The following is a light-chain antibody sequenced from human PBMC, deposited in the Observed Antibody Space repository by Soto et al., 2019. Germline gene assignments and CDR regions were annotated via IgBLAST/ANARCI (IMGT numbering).Light chain of an antibody. CDR2: DAS. CDR1: QSISSW. Sequence: DIQMTQSPSTLSASVGDRVTITCRASQSISSWLAWYQQKPGKAPKLLIYDASSLESRVPSRLSGSGSGTEVTLTISSLPPDDFASYNCQEYNSYSPAFGPRTKVDIK. CDR3: QEYNSYSPA. V-gene: IGKV1-5*01. J-gene: IGKJ3*01.